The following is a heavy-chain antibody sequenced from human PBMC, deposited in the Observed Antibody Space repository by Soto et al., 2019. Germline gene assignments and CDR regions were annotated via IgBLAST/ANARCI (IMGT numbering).Heavy chain of an antibody. J-gene: IGHJ4*02. Sequence: QVQLGQSGADVKKPWAKVKISCKASGYSFNSYSINWVRQATGPGIAWKGSMNPNSGNTGYAQKFQGRVTMTRNTSKSQAYMELSSLNSEDTAVYYCAREKSYGYADYWGQGTLVTVSS. D-gene: IGHD5-18*01. CDR1: GYSFNSYS. V-gene: IGHV1-8*01. CDR3: AREKSYGYADY. CDR2: MNPNSGNT.